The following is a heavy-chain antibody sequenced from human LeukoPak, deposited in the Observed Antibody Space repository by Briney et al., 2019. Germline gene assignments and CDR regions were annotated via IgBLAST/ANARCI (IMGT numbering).Heavy chain of an antibody. CDR1: GFTFDDYG. J-gene: IGHJ4*02. Sequence: PGGSLRLSCAASGFTFDDYGFSWVRQTPGKGLEWVSGISWNGASTVYADSVKGRFTISRDNAKNSLSLQMNSLRAEDTALYYCERSYYDNSGFLPHNWGQGTLVTVSS. V-gene: IGHV3-20*04. D-gene: IGHD3-22*01. CDR3: ERSYYDNSGFLPHN. CDR2: ISWNGAST.